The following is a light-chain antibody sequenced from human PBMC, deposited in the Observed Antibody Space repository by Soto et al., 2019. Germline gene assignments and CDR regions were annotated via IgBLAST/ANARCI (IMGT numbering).Light chain of an antibody. Sequence: QSALTQPASVSGSPGQSITISCTGTSSDVGGYNYVSWYQQHPGKAPKLMIYDVSNRPSGVSNRFSGSKSGNTASLTISGLQAEDEADYYCSSYTSSSNRVFGGGTKVTV. CDR3: SSYTSSSNRV. CDR2: DVS. V-gene: IGLV2-14*01. J-gene: IGLJ2*01. CDR1: SSDVGGYNY.